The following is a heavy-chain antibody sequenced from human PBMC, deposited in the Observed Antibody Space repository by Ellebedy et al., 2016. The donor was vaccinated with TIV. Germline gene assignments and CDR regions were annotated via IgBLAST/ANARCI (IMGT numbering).Heavy chain of an antibody. J-gene: IGHJ4*02. Sequence: GESLKISCAASGFTFSGYSMHWVRQAPGKGLEWVAVISYDGSNQYYADSVKGRFTISRDNSKNTVYLQMNSLRAEDTAVYYCARDRHYSDSSGYYNDYWGQGTLVTVSS. V-gene: IGHV3-30-3*01. CDR1: GFTFSGYS. CDR2: ISYDGSNQ. D-gene: IGHD3-22*01. CDR3: ARDRHYSDSSGYYNDY.